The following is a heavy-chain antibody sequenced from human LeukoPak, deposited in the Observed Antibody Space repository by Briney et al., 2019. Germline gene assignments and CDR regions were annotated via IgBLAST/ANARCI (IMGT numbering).Heavy chain of an antibody. D-gene: IGHD3-22*01. Sequence: GGSLRLSCAASGFTFSSYSMNWVRQAPGKGLEWVSSISSSSSYIYYADSVKGRFTISRDNSKNTLYLQMNSLRAEDTAVYYCAKDLSYDRAHYFDYWGQGTLVTVSS. CDR1: GFTFSSYS. CDR3: AKDLSYDRAHYFDY. CDR2: ISSSSSYI. V-gene: IGHV3-21*04. J-gene: IGHJ4*02.